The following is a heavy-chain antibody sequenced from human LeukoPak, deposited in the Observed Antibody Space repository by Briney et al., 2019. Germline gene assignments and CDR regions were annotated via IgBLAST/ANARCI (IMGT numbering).Heavy chain of an antibody. D-gene: IGHD4-17*01. CDR1: GGSFSGYY. Sequence: SETLSVTCAVYGGSFSGYYWSWIRQPPGKGLEWIGEINHSGSTNYNPSLKSRVTISVDTSKNQFSLKLSSVTAADTAVYYCATDSQRSAFDIWGQGTMVTVFS. CDR2: INHSGST. CDR3: ATDSQRSAFDI. J-gene: IGHJ3*02. V-gene: IGHV4-34*01.